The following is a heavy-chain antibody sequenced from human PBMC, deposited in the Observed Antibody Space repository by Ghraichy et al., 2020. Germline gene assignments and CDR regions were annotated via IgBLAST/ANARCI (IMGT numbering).Heavy chain of an antibody. CDR1: GFSLNTLGMC. CDR3: ARLVGATWSFDY. CDR2: IDWDDDK. J-gene: IGHJ4*02. D-gene: IGHD1-26*01. V-gene: IGHV2-70*11. Sequence: SGPTLVKPTQTLTLTCTFSGFSLNTLGMCVSWIRQPPGKALEWLARIDWDDDKYYNTSLKTRLAISKDTSNNQVVLTMTNMEPVDTGTYYCARLVGATWSFDYWGQGTPVTVSS.